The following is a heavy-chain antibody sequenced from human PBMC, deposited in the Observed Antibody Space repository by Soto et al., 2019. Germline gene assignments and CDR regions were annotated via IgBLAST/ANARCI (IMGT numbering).Heavy chain of an antibody. Sequence: QVQLVRSGAEVKKPGASVKVSCKASGYSFTTHDITWLRQAPGKGLEWVGGISTDRGDTIYPQNLQGRVTMTTDSSTSTVYMELKSLRSDDTAVYYCARDDLNRGGKYFDYWGQGTLVTVSS. CDR1: GYSFTTHD. J-gene: IGHJ4*02. V-gene: IGHV1-18*01. CDR2: ISTDRGDT. CDR3: ARDDLNRGGKYFDY. D-gene: IGHD2-15*01.